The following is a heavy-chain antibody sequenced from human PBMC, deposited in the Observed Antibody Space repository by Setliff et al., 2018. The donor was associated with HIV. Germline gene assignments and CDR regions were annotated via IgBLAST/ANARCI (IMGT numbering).Heavy chain of an antibody. J-gene: IGHJ4*02. CDR2: IYYSGST. V-gene: IGHV4-39*01. CDR1: GGSIRGTTFY. CDR3: ARQGQLGSE. Sequence: SETLSLTCSVSGGSIRGTTFYWGWIRQPPGKGLEWIGSIYYSGSTYYKPSLKSRVTISVDTSKTQFSLKLSSVTAADTAVYYCARQGQLGSEWGQGTLVTVS. D-gene: IGHD1-1*01.